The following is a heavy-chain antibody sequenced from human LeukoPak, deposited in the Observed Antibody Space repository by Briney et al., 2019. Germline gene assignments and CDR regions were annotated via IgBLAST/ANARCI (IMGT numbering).Heavy chain of an antibody. CDR3: ARVTNSYEKSDSSGYEDAFDI. D-gene: IGHD3-22*01. Sequence: GGSLRLSCAASGFTFSSYWMHWVRHAPGKGLVWVSRISSDGSSTSYADSVKGRFTISRDNAKNTLYLQMNSLRAEDTAVYYCARVTNSYEKSDSSGYEDAFDIWGQGTMVTVSS. J-gene: IGHJ3*02. CDR1: GFTFSSYW. CDR2: ISSDGSST. V-gene: IGHV3-74*01.